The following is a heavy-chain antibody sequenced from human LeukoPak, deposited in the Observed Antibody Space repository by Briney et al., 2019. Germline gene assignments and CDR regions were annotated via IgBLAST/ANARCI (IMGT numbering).Heavy chain of an antibody. CDR1: GFSLSTSGVG. CDR2: IYWDDET. V-gene: IGHV2-5*02. D-gene: IGHD2/OR15-2a*01. CDR3: ARRLLLIETSGFDY. J-gene: IGHJ4*02. Sequence: SGPTLVNPTQTLTLTCAFSGFSLSTSGVGVGWIRRPPGKALEWLALIYWDDETRYTPSLKNRLTITKDTSKNQVVLTMTNMDPVDAATYYCARRLLLIETSGFDYWGQGTLVTVSS.